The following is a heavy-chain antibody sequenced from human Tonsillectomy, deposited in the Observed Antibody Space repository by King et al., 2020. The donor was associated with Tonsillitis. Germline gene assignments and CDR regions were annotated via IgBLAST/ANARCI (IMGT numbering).Heavy chain of an antibody. CDR1: GFTFENFL. CDR3: ARERGYSYGHGLFDS. CDR2: IKQDGNEK. V-gene: IGHV3-7*01. J-gene: IGHJ4*02. Sequence: VQLVESGGGLVQPGGSLRLSCAASGFTFENFLMAWVRQAPGRGLEWVADIKQDGNEKDYVDSVQGRFTISRDDANSVVYLQMKSLRVEDTAVYYCARERGYSYGHGLFDSWGQGTLVTVSS. D-gene: IGHD1-26*01.